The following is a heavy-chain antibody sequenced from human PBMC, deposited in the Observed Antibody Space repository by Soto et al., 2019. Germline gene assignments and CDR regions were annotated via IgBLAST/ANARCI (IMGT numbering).Heavy chain of an antibody. CDR3: ARALAPLYLIGRPPVYGMDV. CDR2: INPNSGGT. V-gene: IGHV1-2*04. CDR1: GYTFTGYY. J-gene: IGHJ6*02. Sequence: QVQLVQSGAEVKKPGASVKVSCKASGYTFTGYYMHWVRQAPGQGLEWMGWINPNSGGTNYAQKFQGWVTMTRDTDITTASIELTTLISDATAVYYCARALAPLYLIGRPPVYGMDVWGQGTTVTVSS. D-gene: IGHD2-2*02.